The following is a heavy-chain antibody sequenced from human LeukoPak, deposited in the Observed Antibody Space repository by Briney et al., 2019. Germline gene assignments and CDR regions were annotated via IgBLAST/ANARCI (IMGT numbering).Heavy chain of an antibody. J-gene: IGHJ4*02. CDR2: IYYSGST. V-gene: IGHV4-59*01. D-gene: IGHD3-22*01. Sequence: PSETLSLTCTVSGGSISSYYWSWIRQPPGKGLGWIGYIYYSGSTNYNPSLKSRVTISVDTSKNQFSLKLSSVTAADTAVYYCARVYYYDSSGYYYFDYWGQGTLVTVSS. CDR1: GGSISSYY. CDR3: ARVYYYDSSGYYYFDY.